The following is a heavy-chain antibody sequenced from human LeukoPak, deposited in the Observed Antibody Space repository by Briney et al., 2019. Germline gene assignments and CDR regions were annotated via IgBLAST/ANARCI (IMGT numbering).Heavy chain of an antibody. D-gene: IGHD3-22*01. CDR2: INPSGGST. J-gene: IGHJ4*02. CDR1: GYTFTSYY. Sequence: ASVKVSCKASGYTFTSYYMHWVRQAPGQGLEWMGIINPSGGSTSYAQKSQGRVTMTRDTSTSTVYMELSSLRSEDTAVYYCARDDYYDSSEMETGYWGQGTLVTVSS. V-gene: IGHV1-46*01. CDR3: ARDDYYDSSEMETGY.